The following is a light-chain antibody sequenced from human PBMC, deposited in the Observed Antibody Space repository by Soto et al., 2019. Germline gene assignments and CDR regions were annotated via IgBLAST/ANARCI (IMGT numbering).Light chain of an antibody. Sequence: IQMTQSPSSLSASVGDRVTITCRASQGIRTYLAWYKQKPGKVPKLLIFSAATLQSGVPPRFSGSGSGTDFTLTISSLQPEDVASYYCQKYDSAPWTFGQGTKVEIK. CDR1: QGIRTY. V-gene: IGKV1-27*01. CDR2: SAA. CDR3: QKYDSAPWT. J-gene: IGKJ1*01.